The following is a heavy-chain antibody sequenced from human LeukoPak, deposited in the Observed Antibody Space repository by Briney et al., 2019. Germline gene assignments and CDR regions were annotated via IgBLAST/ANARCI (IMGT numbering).Heavy chain of an antibody. D-gene: IGHD3-16*01. J-gene: IGHJ3*02. CDR1: GYSFTSYW. CDR2: IYPGDSDT. CDR3: ARGKKNMITFGGVPLGDAFDI. Sequence: GESLKISCKGSGYSFTSYWIGWVRQMPGKGLEWMGIIYPGDSDTRYSPSFQGQVTISADKSISTAYLQWSSLKASDTAMYYCARGKKNMITFGGVPLGDAFDIWGQGTMVTVSS. V-gene: IGHV5-51*01.